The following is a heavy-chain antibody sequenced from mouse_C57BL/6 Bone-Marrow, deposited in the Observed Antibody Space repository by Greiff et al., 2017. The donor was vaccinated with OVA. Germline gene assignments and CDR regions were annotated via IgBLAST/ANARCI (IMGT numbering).Heavy chain of an antibody. CDR2: IYPGSGNT. J-gene: IGHJ2*01. CDR3: AIYYYGSRGY. Sequence: QVQLQQSGAELVRPGALVKLSCKASGYTFTDYYINWVKQRPGQGLEWIARIYPGSGNTYYNEKFKGKATLTAEKSSSTAYMQLSSLTSEDSAVYFCAIYYYGSRGYWGQGTTLTVSS. D-gene: IGHD1-1*01. V-gene: IGHV1-76*01. CDR1: GYTFTDYY.